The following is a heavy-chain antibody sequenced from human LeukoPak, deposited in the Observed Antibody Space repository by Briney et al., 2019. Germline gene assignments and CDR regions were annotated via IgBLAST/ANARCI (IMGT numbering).Heavy chain of an antibody. CDR3: AKAHLLDWLLPFDY. Sequence: GGSLRLSCAASEFTFSSYAMHWVRQAPGKGLEWVALVSNDGGDKYYADSVKGRFTISRDNSKNTPYLQMNSLRGGDTGVYYCAKAHLLDWLLPFDYWGQGTLVTVSS. CDR1: EFTFSSYA. CDR2: VSNDGGDK. J-gene: IGHJ4*02. V-gene: IGHV3-30*18. D-gene: IGHD3/OR15-3a*01.